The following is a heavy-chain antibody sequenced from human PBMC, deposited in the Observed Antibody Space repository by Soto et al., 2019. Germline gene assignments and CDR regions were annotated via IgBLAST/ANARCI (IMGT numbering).Heavy chain of an antibody. J-gene: IGHJ3*02. Sequence: GGSLRLSCAASGFTVSSNYMSWVRQAPGKGLEWVLVIYSGGSTYYADSVKGRFTISRDNSKNTLYLQMNSLRAEDTAVYYCARSRGYDSSGYLDAFDIWGQGTMVTVSS. CDR2: IYSGGST. D-gene: IGHD3-22*01. V-gene: IGHV3-53*01. CDR3: ARSRGYDSSGYLDAFDI. CDR1: GFTVSSNY.